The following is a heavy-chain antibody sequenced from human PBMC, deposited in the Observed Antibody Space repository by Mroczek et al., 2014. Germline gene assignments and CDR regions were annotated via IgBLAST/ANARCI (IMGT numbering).Heavy chain of an antibody. CDR1: RFTFSNYG. Sequence: QVQLVQSGGGVVQPGRSLRLSCTASRFTFSNYGIHWVRQAPGKGLEWVSVISNDGINKFYLDSVKGRCTISRDNAKNTVYLQMNSLRIEDTAVYYCAKDLGDYSDYFSNHYGMDVWGQGTTVTRLL. J-gene: IGHJ6*02. CDR3: AKDLGDYSDYFSNHYGMDV. D-gene: IGHD4-11*01. CDR2: ISNDGINK. V-gene: IGHV3-30*18.